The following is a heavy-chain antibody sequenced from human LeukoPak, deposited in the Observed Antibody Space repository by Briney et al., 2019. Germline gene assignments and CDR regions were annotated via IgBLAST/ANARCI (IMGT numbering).Heavy chain of an antibody. D-gene: IGHD5/OR15-5a*01. CDR2: INRDGGKT. CDR1: GFAFHAFD. V-gene: IGHV3-43*02. Sequence: GGSLRLSCAASGFAFHAFDMQWVRQAPGKGLEWVSFINRDGGKTYYADSVRGRFTIARDNSKNSLYLQMNSLRTEDTAFYYCSTWAFYHSLDVWGQGTTVTVSS. CDR3: STWAFYHSLDV. J-gene: IGHJ6*02.